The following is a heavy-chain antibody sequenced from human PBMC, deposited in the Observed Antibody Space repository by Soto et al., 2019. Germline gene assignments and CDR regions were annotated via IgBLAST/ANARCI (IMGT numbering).Heavy chain of an antibody. CDR1: GYNFASHW. CDR3: ARHGEDYSSFLNWFDS. V-gene: IGHV5-51*01. D-gene: IGHD6-6*01. Sequence: KISCKGSGYNFASHWIAWVRQMPGKGLEWMGIIYPDDSDTRYSPSFQGQVIISVDKSVSTAYLQWRSLKASDTAMYYCARHGEDYSSFLNWFDSWGQGSMVTVYS. J-gene: IGHJ5*01. CDR2: IYPDDSDT.